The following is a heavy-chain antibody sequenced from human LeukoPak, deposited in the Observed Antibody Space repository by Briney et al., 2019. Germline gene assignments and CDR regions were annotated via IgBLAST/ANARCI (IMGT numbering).Heavy chain of an antibody. CDR1: GGSISSSY. CDR3: ARGGERPMDV. D-gene: IGHD3-10*01. Sequence: SETLSLTCTVSGGSISSSYWSWIRQPPGKGLEWIGYIYDSGRTNYNPSLKSRLTISVDTSENQFSLKLNSVTAADTAVYYCARGGERPMDVWGQGTTVTVSS. CDR2: IYDSGRT. V-gene: IGHV4-59*01. J-gene: IGHJ6*02.